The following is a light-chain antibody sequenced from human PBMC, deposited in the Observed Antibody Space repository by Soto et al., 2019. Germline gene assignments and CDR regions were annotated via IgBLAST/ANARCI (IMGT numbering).Light chain of an antibody. CDR1: QSVSSN. Sequence: EIVMTQSPATLSVSPGERATLSCRASQSVSSNLAWYQQKPGQAPRLLIYGASTRATGIPARFSGSGSGTEFTLTIRSLQSEDFAFYYCQQYNNWPQTFGQGTKVEIK. CDR2: GAS. J-gene: IGKJ1*01. V-gene: IGKV3-15*01. CDR3: QQYNNWPQT.